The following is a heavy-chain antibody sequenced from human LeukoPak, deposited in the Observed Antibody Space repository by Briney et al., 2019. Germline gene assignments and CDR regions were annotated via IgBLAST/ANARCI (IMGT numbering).Heavy chain of an antibody. CDR1: GFTFSSYG. CDR3: AKGWVGYYYDSSGYYHTFDY. CDR2: IRYDGSNK. D-gene: IGHD3-22*01. J-gene: IGHJ4*02. V-gene: IGHV3-30*02. Sequence: GGSLRLSCAASGFTFSSYGMHWVRQAPGKGLEWVAFIRYDGSNKYYADSVKGRFTISRDNSKNTLYLQMNSLRAEDTAVYYCAKGWVGYYYDSSGYYHTFDYWGQGTLVTVSS.